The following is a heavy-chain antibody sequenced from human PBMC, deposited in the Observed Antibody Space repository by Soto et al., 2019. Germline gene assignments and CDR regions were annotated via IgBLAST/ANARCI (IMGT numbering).Heavy chain of an antibody. V-gene: IGHV3-23*05. CDR2: IDNSGGIT. CDR1: GFTFSTYA. D-gene: IGHD6-13*01. CDR3: ARGTIADAFDI. J-gene: IGHJ3*02. Sequence: GGSLRLSCAASGFTFSTYAMSWVRQAPGKGLEWVSTIDNSGGITYYADSVKGRFTISRDNSKNTLYLQMNSLRAEDTAVYYCARGTIADAFDIWGQGTMDTVSS.